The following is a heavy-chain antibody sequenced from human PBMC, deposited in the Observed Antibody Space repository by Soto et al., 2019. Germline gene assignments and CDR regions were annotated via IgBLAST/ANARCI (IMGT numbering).Heavy chain of an antibody. CDR2: ISSSGSTI. CDR1: GFAFSDPY. J-gene: IGHJ4*02. CDR3: ARGGDSVTTPFDY. Sequence: QVQLVESGGGLVKPGGSLRLSCAASGFAFSDPYMSWIRQAPGKGLEWISYISSSGSTIYYADSVKGRFTISRDNAKKSLYLQMDSLTADDTAVYYCARGGDSVTTPFDYWGQGTQVTVSS. V-gene: IGHV3-11*01. D-gene: IGHD4-17*01.